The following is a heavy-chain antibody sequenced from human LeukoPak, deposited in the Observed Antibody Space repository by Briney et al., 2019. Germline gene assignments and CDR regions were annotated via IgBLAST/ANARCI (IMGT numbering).Heavy chain of an antibody. CDR2: FDPENGET. V-gene: IGHV1-24*01. D-gene: IGHD5-12*01. CDR1: GYTLTELS. J-gene: IGHJ4*02. Sequence: ASVKVSCKVSGYTLTELSMHWVRQAPGKGLEWMGGFDPENGETIYAQKFQGRVTMTEDTSTDTAYMELSRLRSDDTAVYYCASRYSGYDRTYDYWGQGTLVTASS. CDR3: ASRYSGYDRTYDY.